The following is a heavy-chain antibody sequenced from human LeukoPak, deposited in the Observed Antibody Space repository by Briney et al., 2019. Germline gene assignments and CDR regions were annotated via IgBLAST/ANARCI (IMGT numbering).Heavy chain of an antibody. J-gene: IGHJ4*02. CDR2: INPSSGGT. CDR3: ARASYYYDSSGYPGYYFDY. V-gene: IGHV1-2*02. D-gene: IGHD3-22*01. Sequence: ASVKVSCKASGYTFTDYYMHWVRQASGQGLEWMGWINPSSGGTNYAQKFQGRVTMTRDTSISTAYMELSRLRSDDTAVYYCARASYYYDSSGYPGYYFDYWGQGTLVTVSS. CDR1: GYTFTDYY.